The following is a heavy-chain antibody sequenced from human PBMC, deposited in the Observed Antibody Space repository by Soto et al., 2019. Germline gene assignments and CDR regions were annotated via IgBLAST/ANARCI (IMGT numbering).Heavy chain of an antibody. V-gene: IGHV4-39*01. J-gene: IGHJ4*02. Sequence: QVQLQESGPGLVKPSETLSLTCSVSGASISSXXXXWXWIRQPPGEGLEWIGSIYYSGRTNYNPSLNSRVTISLDTSKNQFSLKLSSVTAADTAVYYCARQEGYTAGCQGYWGQGTLVTVSS. CDR3: ARQEGYTAGCQGY. D-gene: IGHD5-18*01. CDR1: GASISSXXXX. CDR2: IYYSGRT.